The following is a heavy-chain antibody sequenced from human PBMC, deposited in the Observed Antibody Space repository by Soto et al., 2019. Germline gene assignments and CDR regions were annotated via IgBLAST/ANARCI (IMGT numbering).Heavy chain of an antibody. V-gene: IGHV1-18*04. CDR3: ARSRLSCSSTSCGANWFDP. CDR1: GYTFTSYG. D-gene: IGHD2-2*01. Sequence: GASVKVSCKASGYTFTSYGISWVRQAPGQGLEWMGWISAYNGNTNYAQKLQGRVTMTTDTSTSTAYMELRSLRSDDTAVYYCARSRLSCSSTSCGANWFDPWGQGTLVTVSS. J-gene: IGHJ5*02. CDR2: ISAYNGNT.